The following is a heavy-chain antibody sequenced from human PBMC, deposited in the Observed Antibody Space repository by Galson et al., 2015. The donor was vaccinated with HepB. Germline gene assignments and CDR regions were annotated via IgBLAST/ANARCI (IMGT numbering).Heavy chain of an antibody. CDR1: GFTFSSYS. J-gene: IGHJ4*02. CDR3: ARDPESLFFLEWSHPLHHFDY. V-gene: IGHV3-21*01. Sequence: SLRLSCAASGFTFSSYSMNWVRQAPGKGLEWVSSISSSSSYIYYADSVKGRFTISRDNAKNSLYLQMNSLRAEDTAVYYCARDPESLFFLEWSHPLHHFDYWGQGTLVTVSS. CDR2: ISSSSSYI. D-gene: IGHD3-3*01.